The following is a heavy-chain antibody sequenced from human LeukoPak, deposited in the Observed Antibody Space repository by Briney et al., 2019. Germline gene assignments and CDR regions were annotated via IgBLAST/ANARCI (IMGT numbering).Heavy chain of an antibody. CDR2: LYHSGSP. V-gene: IGHV4-59*12. D-gene: IGHD6-13*01. CDR3: ARDLCAAAGVNYYYYGMDV. J-gene: IGHJ6*02. CDR1: GGSISSYY. Sequence: SETLSLTCTVSGGSISSYYWSWIRQPPGKGLEWIGYLYHSGSPKYNPSLKSRVTISVDTSKNQVSLRLSSMTAADTAVYYCARDLCAAAGVNYYYYGMDVWGQGTTVTVSS.